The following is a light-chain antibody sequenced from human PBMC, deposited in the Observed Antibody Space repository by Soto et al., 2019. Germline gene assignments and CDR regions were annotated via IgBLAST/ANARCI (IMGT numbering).Light chain of an antibody. Sequence: QSALTQPRSVSGSPGQSVTISCTGTSSDVGGQYYVSWYQHHPGKGPKLIIYDVNKRPSGVPDRFSGSKSGNTATLTISGLQAEDESDYYCSSYAGSYTSYVFGTGTKVT. CDR3: SSYAGSYTSYV. CDR2: DVN. V-gene: IGLV2-11*01. J-gene: IGLJ1*01. CDR1: SSDVGGQYY.